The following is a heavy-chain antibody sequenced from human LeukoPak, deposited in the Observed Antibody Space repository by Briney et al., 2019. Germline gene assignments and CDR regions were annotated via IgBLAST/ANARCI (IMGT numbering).Heavy chain of an antibody. CDR3: ARGRGDYGDCHDY. CDR2: INGDGRNI. D-gene: IGHD4-17*01. J-gene: IGHJ4*02. V-gene: IGHV3-74*01. Sequence: GGSLRLSCVASGFTFSSYWMHWVRQDPRKGLVWVSRINGDGRNINYADSVRGRFTISRDNAKNTLYLQMNTLRVEDTAVYYCARGRGDYGDCHDYWGQGTLVTVSS. CDR1: GFTFSSYW.